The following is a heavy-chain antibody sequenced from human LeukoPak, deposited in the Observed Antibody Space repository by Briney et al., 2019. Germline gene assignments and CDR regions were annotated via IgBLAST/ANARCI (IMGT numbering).Heavy chain of an antibody. CDR1: GGSISSSSYY. CDR2: ISHSGST. D-gene: IGHD3-22*01. V-gene: IGHV4-39*07. J-gene: IGHJ3*02. CDR3: ARNYDSGGYYYLDAFDI. Sequence: SETLSLTCTVSGGSISSSSYYWGWIRQPPGKGLEWIGEISHSGSTNYNPSLKSRVTISVDTSKNQFSLHVNSVTPEDTAVYYCARNYDSGGYYYLDAFDIWGQGTMVTVSS.